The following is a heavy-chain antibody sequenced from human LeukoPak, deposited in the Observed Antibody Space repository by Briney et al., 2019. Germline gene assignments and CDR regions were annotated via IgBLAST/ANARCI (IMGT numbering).Heavy chain of an antibody. CDR3: AREWFSGGHAFDI. V-gene: IGHV3-23*01. CDR1: GFIFSSYS. CDR2: ITGSGGNT. D-gene: IGHD2-8*02. J-gene: IGHJ3*02. Sequence: PGGSLRLSCAASGFIFSSYSMSWVRQAPGKGLEWVSVITGSGGNTYYADSVKGRFTISKDNSKNTLYLQMNSLRAEDTAVYYCAREWFSGGHAFDIWGQGTMVTVSS.